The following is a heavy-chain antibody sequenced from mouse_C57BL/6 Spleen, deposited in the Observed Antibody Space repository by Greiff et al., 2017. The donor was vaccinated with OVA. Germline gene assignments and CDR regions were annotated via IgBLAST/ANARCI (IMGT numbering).Heavy chain of an antibody. CDR2: ISYDGSN. CDR1: GYSITSGYY. Sequence: EVKLQESGPGLVKPSQSLSLTCSVTGYSITSGYYWNWIRQFPGNKLEWMGYISYDGSNNYNPSLKNRISITRDTSKNQFFLKLNSVTTEDTATYYCAREGTARDAMDYWGQGTSVTVSS. CDR3: AREGTARDAMDY. J-gene: IGHJ4*01. V-gene: IGHV3-6*01. D-gene: IGHD3-2*01.